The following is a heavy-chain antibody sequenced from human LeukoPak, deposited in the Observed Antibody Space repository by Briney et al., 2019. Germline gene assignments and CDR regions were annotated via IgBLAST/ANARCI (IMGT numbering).Heavy chain of an antibody. D-gene: IGHD6-6*01. CDR2: ISYDGSNK. CDR3: ARDSAYSSSSDDYFDY. J-gene: IGHJ4*02. Sequence: GRSLRLSCAAYGFTYSSYAMHWVRQGPGKGLEWVAVISYDGSNKYYADSVKGRFTISRDNSKNTLYLQMNSLRAEDTAVYYCARDSAYSSSSDDYFDYWGQGTLVTVFS. V-gene: IGHV3-30-3*01. CDR1: GFTYSSYA.